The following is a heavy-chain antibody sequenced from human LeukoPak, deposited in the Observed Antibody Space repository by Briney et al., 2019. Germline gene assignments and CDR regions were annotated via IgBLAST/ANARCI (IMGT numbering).Heavy chain of an antibody. J-gene: IGHJ3*02. CDR3: AITRGGDYQYDGLDI. CDR2: ISGSGGNT. V-gene: IGHV3-23*01. CDR1: GFSYCRYA. Sequence: GGSLRLSCAASGFSYCRYAMTCVRQAPGQGLEWVSVISGSGGNTYYVDSVKGRLTISRDNSKNTLYLQMNDLRAEDTAVYYGAITRGGDYQYDGLDIWGQGTMVTVSS. D-gene: IGHD3-16*01.